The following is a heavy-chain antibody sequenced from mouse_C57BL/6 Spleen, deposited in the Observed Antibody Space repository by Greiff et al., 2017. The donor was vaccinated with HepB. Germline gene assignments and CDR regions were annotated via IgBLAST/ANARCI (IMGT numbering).Heavy chain of an antibody. CDR3: ASPACYSDFHYYAMDD. D-gene: IGHD2-12*01. Sequence: VQLQQPGAELVKPGASVKLSCKASGYTFTSYWMHWVKQRPGQGLEWIGMIHPNSGSTNYNEKFKSKATLTVDKSSSTAYMQLSSLTSEDSAVYDCASPACYSDFHYYAMDDWGQGTSVTVSS. CDR2: IHPNSGST. CDR1: GYTFTSYW. J-gene: IGHJ4*01. V-gene: IGHV1-64*01.